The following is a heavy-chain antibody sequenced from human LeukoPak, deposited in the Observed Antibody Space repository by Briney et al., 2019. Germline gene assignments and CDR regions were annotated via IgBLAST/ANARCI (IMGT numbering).Heavy chain of an antibody. Sequence: GGSLRLSCAASGFTFSSYAMSWVRQAPGKGLEWVSAISGSGGSTYYADSVKGRFTISRDNSKNTLYLQMNSLRAEDTAVYYCARGRIAAGPYYYYYMDVWGKGTTVTVSS. CDR2: ISGSGGST. D-gene: IGHD6-6*01. J-gene: IGHJ6*03. V-gene: IGHV3-23*01. CDR1: GFTFSSYA. CDR3: ARGRIAAGPYYYYYMDV.